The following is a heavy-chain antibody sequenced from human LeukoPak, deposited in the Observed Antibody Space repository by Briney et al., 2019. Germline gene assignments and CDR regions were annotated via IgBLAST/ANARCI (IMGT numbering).Heavy chain of an antibody. CDR3: ARDWFHAIDY. CDR1: GFTFSSYG. V-gene: IGHV3-23*01. D-gene: IGHD2/OR15-2a*01. J-gene: IGHJ4*02. CDR2: ISGSGGST. Sequence: QLGGSLRLSCAASGFTFSSYGMSWVRQAPGKGLEWVSAISGSGGSTYYADSVKGRFTISRDNSKNTLYLQMNSLRAEDTAVYYCARDWFHAIDYWGQGTLVTVSS.